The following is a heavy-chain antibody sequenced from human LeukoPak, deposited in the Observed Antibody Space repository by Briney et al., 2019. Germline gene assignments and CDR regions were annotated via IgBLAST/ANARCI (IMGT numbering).Heavy chain of an antibody. D-gene: IGHD5-12*01. CDR1: GYTFTGYY. CDR2: INPNSGVT. J-gene: IGHJ4*02. CDR3: ARGGYSDYDSNY. V-gene: IGHV1-2*02. Sequence: ASVKVSCKASGYTFTGYYMHWVRQAPGQGLEWMGWINPNSGVTNYAQKFRGRVTMTRDTSISTAYMELSRLRSDDTAVYYCARGGYSDYDSNYWGQGTLVTVSS.